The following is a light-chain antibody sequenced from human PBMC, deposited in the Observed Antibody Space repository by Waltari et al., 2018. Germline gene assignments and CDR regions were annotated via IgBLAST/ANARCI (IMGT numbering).Light chain of an antibody. J-gene: IGKJ1*01. CDR1: QSISSW. Sequence: DIQRTQSPSTLSATVGDRVTITRQASQSISSWLAWYQQKPGKAPKLLFYKSSSLESGVPSRFSGSGSGTDFTFTISSLQPDDFATYYCQQYNSYSGTFGQGTKVEIK. V-gene: IGKV1-5*03. CDR3: QQYNSYSGT. CDR2: KSS.